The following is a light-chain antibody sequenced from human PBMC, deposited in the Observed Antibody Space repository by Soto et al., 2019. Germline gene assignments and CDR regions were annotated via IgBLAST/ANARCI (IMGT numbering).Light chain of an antibody. V-gene: IGKV3-20*01. CDR1: QTLSIYS. CDR3: QQYDASPLT. J-gene: IGKJ3*01. CDR2: AAS. Sequence: EIVLTQSPGTLSLSPGERATLSCRASQTLSIYSLAWYQQKLGQPPRLLIYAASTRATDIPERFSGGGSGTDFTLSISSLEPDDFALYYCQQYDASPLTFGPGTTVEIK.